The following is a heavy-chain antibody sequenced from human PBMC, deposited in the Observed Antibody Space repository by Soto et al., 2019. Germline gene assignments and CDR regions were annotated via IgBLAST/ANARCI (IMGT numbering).Heavy chain of an antibody. CDR3: ARDYYDSSGPYMDV. Sequence: SETLSLTCAVSCGSISSGGYSWSWIRQPPGKGLEWIGYIYHSGSTYYNPSLKSRVTISVDRSKNQFSLKLSSVTAADTAVYYCARDYYDSSGPYMDVWGQGTTVTVSS. V-gene: IGHV4-30-2*01. CDR2: IYHSGST. D-gene: IGHD3-22*01. J-gene: IGHJ6*02. CDR1: CGSISSGGYS.